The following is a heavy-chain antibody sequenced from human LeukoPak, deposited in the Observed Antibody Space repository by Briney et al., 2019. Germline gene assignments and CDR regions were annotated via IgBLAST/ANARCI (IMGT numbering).Heavy chain of an antibody. CDR1: GYTFTNYG. D-gene: IGHD3-22*01. CDR3: ARGFLDYDSTNWFDP. V-gene: IGHV1-18*01. Sequence: GASVKVSCKASGYTFTNYGINWVRQAPGQGLEWMGWISAYNGNANYAQKLQGRVTMTTDTSTTTAYMELRSLRSEDTAVYYCARGFLDYDSTNWFDPWGQGTLVTVSS. J-gene: IGHJ5*02. CDR2: ISAYNGNA.